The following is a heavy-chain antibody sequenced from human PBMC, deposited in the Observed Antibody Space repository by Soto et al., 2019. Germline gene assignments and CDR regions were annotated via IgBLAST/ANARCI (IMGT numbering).Heavy chain of an antibody. Sequence: GGSLRLSCAASGFTFSSYAMSWVRQAPGKGLEWVSVISGSGSSTYYADSVKGRFTISRDNSKNTLYLQMNSLRAEDTAVYYCAKRGSGSHFDYWGQGTLVTVSS. CDR1: GFTFSSYA. CDR2: ISGSGSST. CDR3: AKRGSGSHFDY. J-gene: IGHJ4*02. D-gene: IGHD1-26*01. V-gene: IGHV3-23*01.